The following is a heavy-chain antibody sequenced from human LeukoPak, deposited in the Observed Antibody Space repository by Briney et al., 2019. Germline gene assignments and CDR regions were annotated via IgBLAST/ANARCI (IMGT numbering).Heavy chain of an antibody. D-gene: IGHD6-13*01. CDR1: GYSISSGYY. Sequence: SETLSLTCAVSGYSISSGYYWGWIRQPPGKGLEWIGSIYHSGSTYYNPSLMSRVTISVDTSKNQFSLRLSSVTAADTAVYYGARSKSSSWYFDYWGQGTLVPVSS. CDR2: IYHSGST. V-gene: IGHV4-38-2*01. CDR3: ARSKSSSWYFDY. J-gene: IGHJ4*02.